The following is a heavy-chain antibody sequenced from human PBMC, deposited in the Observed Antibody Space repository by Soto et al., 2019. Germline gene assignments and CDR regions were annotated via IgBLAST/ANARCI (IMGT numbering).Heavy chain of an antibody. CDR3: ARDTTITRPI. D-gene: IGHD1-1*01. V-gene: IGHV3-53*01. J-gene: IGHJ6*02. CDR1: GFNVSGKY. CDR2: IYSGGNT. Sequence: EVQVVESGGGLIQPGGSLRLSCAASGFNVSGKYMYWVRQAPGKGLEWVSLIYSGGNTYYADSVKGRFTISRDNSKNTLSLQMNSLRPEDTAVYYCARDTTITRPIWGQGTAVTVSS.